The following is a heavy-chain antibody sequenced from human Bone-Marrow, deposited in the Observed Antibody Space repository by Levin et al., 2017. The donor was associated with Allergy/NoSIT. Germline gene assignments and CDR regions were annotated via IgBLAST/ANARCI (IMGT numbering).Heavy chain of an antibody. V-gene: IGHV3-23*01. CDR1: GFTFSSYA. CDR3: AKGLWFRELLYSSFDY. D-gene: IGHD3-10*01. J-gene: IGHJ4*02. CDR2: ISGSGGST. Sequence: GESLKISCAASGFTFSSYAMSWVRQAPGKGLEWVSAISGSGGSTYYADSVKGRFTISRDNSKNTLYLQMNSLRAEDTAVYYCAKGLWFRELLYSSFDYWGQGTLVTVSS.